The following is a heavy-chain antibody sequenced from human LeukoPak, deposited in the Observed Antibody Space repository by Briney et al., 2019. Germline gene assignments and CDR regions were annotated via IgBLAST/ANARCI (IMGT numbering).Heavy chain of an antibody. CDR1: GGSISSYY. D-gene: IGHD6-13*01. J-gene: IGHJ4*02. V-gene: IGHV4-59*01. Sequence: SETLSLTCTVSGGSISSYYWSWIRQPPGKGLEWMGYIYYSGSTNYNPSLKSRVTISVDTSKNQFSLKLSSVTAADPAVYYCARASSSWYFDYWGQGTLVTVSS. CDR3: ARASSSWYFDY. CDR2: IYYSGST.